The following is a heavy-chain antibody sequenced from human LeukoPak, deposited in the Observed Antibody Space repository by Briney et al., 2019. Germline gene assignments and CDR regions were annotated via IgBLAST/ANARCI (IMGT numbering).Heavy chain of an antibody. CDR3: AGSSTVAYY. V-gene: IGHV3-53*01. CDR1: GFTVSTYY. CDR2: MYSGNNC. D-gene: IGHD4-23*01. Sequence: DGSLRLSCAASGFTVSTYYMNGVRPAPAKGLEWVSVMYSGNNCYPASVVKGRFTICRDNSKNTLYLQMNSLRAEDAAMYYCAGSSTVAYYWGQGTMVTVSS. J-gene: IGHJ4*02.